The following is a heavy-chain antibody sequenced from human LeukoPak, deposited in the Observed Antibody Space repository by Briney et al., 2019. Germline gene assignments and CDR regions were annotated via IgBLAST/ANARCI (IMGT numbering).Heavy chain of an antibody. Sequence: SVKVSCKASGGTFSSYAISWVRQAPGQGLEWMGRIIPILGIANYAQKFQGRVTITADKSTSTAYMELSSLRSEDTAVYYCAECDYDSSGSISGWGQGTLVTVSS. V-gene: IGHV1-69*04. CDR1: GGTFSSYA. CDR3: AECDYDSSGSISG. D-gene: IGHD3-22*01. J-gene: IGHJ4*02. CDR2: IIPILGIA.